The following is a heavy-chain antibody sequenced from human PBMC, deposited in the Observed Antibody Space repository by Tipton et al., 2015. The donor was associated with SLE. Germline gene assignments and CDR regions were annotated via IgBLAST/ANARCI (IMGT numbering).Heavy chain of an antibody. CDR3: AKDPLSWDYYYGLDV. V-gene: IGHV3-74*01. CDR1: GFTFNRYW. Sequence: SLRLSCAASGFTFNRYWMHWVRQAPGKGLMWVSRIDSDGTITNYADTVKGRFTISRDNAKDTLYLQMNSLRADDTAIYYCAKDPLSWDYYYGLDVWGQGTAVTVSS. D-gene: IGHD3-10*01. J-gene: IGHJ6*02. CDR2: IDSDGTIT.